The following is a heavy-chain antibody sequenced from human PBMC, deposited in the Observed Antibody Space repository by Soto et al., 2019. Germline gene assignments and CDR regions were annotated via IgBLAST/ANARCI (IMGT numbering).Heavy chain of an antibody. Sequence: GSLGLSCAASGFSFSSYWVSWVRQAPVKGLEWVANIKQDGSEKYYVDSVKGRFTISRDNAKNSLYLQMNSLRAEDTAVYYCALIAGGGVEYFQHWGQGTLV. V-gene: IGHV3-7*01. CDR3: ALIAGGGVEYFQH. CDR2: IKQDGSEK. D-gene: IGHD6-13*01. CDR1: GFSFSSYW. J-gene: IGHJ1*01.